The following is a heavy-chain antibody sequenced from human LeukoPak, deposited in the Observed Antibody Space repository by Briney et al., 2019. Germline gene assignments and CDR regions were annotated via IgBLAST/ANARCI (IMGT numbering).Heavy chain of an antibody. Sequence: SETLSLTCTVSGDSISSYYWSWIRQPPGKELEWIGYIYYTGSTNYNPSLKSRVTISVDTSKNQFSLKLSSVTAADTAVYYRARQGRWLQSLDYWGQGTLVTVSS. V-gene: IGHV4-59*08. CDR1: GDSISSYY. CDR3: ARQGRWLQSLDY. D-gene: IGHD5-24*01. J-gene: IGHJ4*02. CDR2: IYYTGST.